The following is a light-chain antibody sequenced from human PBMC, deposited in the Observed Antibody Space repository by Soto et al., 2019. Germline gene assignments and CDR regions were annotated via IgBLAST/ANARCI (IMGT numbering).Light chain of an antibody. V-gene: IGLV1-51*02. CDR2: ENN. CDR3: GAWDDSVSTYV. J-gene: IGLJ1*01. CDR1: SSNIGTTY. Sequence: QSALTQPPSVSAAPGQRVTISCSGSSSNIGTTYVSWYQQLPGTVPKLLMYENNKRPSGIPDRFSGSKSATSATLDITGLQTGDEADYYCGAWDDSVSTYVFGTGTKVT.